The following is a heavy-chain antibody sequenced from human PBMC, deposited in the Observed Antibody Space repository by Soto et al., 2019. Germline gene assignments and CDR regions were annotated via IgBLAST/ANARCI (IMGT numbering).Heavy chain of an antibody. D-gene: IGHD6-19*01. CDR2: INPSGGST. V-gene: IGHV1-46*03. Sequence: GASVKVSCKASGYTFTSYYMHWVRQAPGQGLEWMGIINPSGGSTSYAQKFQGRVTMTRDTSTSTVYMELSSLRSEDTAVYYCARDGPGADSSGWYREFDPRGQGTLVTVSS. J-gene: IGHJ5*02. CDR1: GYTFTSYY. CDR3: ARDGPGADSSGWYREFDP.